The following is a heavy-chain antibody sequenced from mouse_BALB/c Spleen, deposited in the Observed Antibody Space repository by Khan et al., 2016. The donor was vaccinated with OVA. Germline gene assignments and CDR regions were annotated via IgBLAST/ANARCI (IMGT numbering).Heavy chain of an antibody. J-gene: IGHJ4*01. Sequence: EVQLQESGAEFVKPGASVKLSCTASGFNIKNTYIHWVKQRPEQGLEWIGRIDPANGNTKCDPKFQGRATIIADTSSNTAYLPLSSLTSEDTSVYYGAYSLLLYAMDFWGQGTSVTVSS. CDR3: AYSLLLYAMDF. CDR1: GFNIKNTY. D-gene: IGHD1-2*01. V-gene: IGHV14-3*02. CDR2: IDPANGNT.